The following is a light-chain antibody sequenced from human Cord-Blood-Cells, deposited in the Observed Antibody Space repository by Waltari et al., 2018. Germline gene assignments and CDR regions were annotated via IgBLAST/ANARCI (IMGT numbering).Light chain of an antibody. V-gene: IGLV2-14*01. Sequence: QSALTQPASVSGSPGQSITISCTGTSSDVGGYNYVSWYQQHPGKAPKLMSYDARKRPSGVSNRFSGSKSGNTASLTISGLQAEDEADYYCSSYTSSSTYVFGTGTKVTVL. CDR2: DAR. CDR3: SSYTSSSTYV. CDR1: SSDVGGYNY. J-gene: IGLJ1*01.